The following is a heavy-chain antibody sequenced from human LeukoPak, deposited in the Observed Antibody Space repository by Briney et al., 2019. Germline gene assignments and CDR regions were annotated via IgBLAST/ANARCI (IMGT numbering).Heavy chain of an antibody. D-gene: IGHD1-1*01. Sequence: SETLSLTCTVSGGSISSGSYSWSWIRQPAGKGLEWIGRIYPSGSTNYNPSLKSRVTISVDTSKKQFSLRLRSVTAADTAVYFCARGRVSSSTWYSTYYYYFYMDVWGKGTTVTVSS. CDR2: IYPSGST. CDR1: GGSISSGSYS. V-gene: IGHV4-61*02. J-gene: IGHJ6*03. CDR3: ARGRVSSSTWYSTYYYYFYMDV.